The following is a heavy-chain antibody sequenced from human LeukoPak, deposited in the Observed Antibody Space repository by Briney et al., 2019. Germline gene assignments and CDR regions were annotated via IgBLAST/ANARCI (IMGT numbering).Heavy chain of an antibody. CDR3: ARSYYQYYFDY. D-gene: IGHD1-26*01. Sequence: SETLSLTCTVSGGSVCSGSYYWSWIRQPPGKGLEWIGYIYYSGSTNYNPSLKSRVTISVDTSKNQFSLKLSSVTAADTAVYYCARSYYQYYFDYWGQGTLVTVSS. J-gene: IGHJ4*02. CDR1: GGSVCSGSYY. V-gene: IGHV4-61*01. CDR2: IYYSGST.